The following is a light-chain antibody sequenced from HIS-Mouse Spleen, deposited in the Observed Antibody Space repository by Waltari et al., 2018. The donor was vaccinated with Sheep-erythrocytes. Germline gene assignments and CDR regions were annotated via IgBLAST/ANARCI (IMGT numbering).Light chain of an antibody. J-gene: IGLJ1*01. CDR1: SSDVGGYNY. CDR3: CSYAGSYNHV. V-gene: IGLV2-11*01. Sequence: QSALTQPRSVSGSPGQSVTISCTGTSSDVGGYNYVSWYQQHPGKAPKPMIYDVNKRPSGVPDRFSGAKSGNPASLTISGLQAEDEADYYCCSYAGSYNHVFATGTKVTVL. CDR2: DVN.